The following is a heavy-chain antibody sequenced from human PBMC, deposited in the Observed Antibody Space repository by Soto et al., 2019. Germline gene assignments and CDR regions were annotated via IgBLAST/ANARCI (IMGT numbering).Heavy chain of an antibody. CDR3: AREYSNSPEAFDF. V-gene: IGHV4-61*03. J-gene: IGHJ4*02. CDR2: IYNTGST. Sequence: SETLSLTCTVSGVSVNSDNYYWSWIRQPPGKGLEWIGHIYNTGSTTYNPSLKSRVTISLDTSRNHFSLSLNSVTAADTAVFYCAREYSNSPEAFDFWGRGTLVTVSS. CDR1: GVSVNSDNYY. D-gene: IGHD6-6*01.